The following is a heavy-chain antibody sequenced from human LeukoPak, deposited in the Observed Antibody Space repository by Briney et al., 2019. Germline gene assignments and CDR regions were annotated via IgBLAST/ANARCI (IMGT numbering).Heavy chain of an antibody. CDR1: GFTFSSYW. V-gene: IGHV3-7*01. CDR3: ARDLGVVVPAAIDWFDP. J-gene: IGHJ5*02. D-gene: IGHD2-2*02. Sequence: PGGSLRLSCAASGFTFSSYWMSWVRQAPGKGLEWVANIKQDGSEKYYVDSVKGRFTISRDSAKNSLYLQMNSLRAEDTAVYYCARDLGVVVPAAIDWFDPWGQGTLVTVSS. CDR2: IKQDGSEK.